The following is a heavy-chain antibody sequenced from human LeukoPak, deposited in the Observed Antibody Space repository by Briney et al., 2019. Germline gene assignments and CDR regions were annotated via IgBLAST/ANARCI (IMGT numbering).Heavy chain of an antibody. J-gene: IGHJ4*02. Sequence: GASLRLSCAASGFTFSSYGMHWVRQAPGKGLEWVAFIRYDGSNKYYADSVKGRFTISRDNSKNTLYLQMNSLRAEDTAVYYCAKPELLWFGEFNYDYWGQGTLVTVSS. V-gene: IGHV3-30*02. CDR2: IRYDGSNK. D-gene: IGHD3-10*01. CDR1: GFTFSSYG. CDR3: AKPELLWFGEFNYDY.